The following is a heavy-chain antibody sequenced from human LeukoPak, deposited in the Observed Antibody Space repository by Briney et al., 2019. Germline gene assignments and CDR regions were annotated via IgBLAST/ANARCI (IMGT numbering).Heavy chain of an antibody. Sequence: ASVKVSCKASGYTFTSYGISWVRQAPGQGLEWMGWISAYNGNTNYAQKLQGRVTMTTDTSTSTAYMELRSLRSGDTAVYYCARGPCSSTSCYTGFRNWFDPWGQGTLVTVSS. CDR1: GYTFTSYG. D-gene: IGHD2-2*02. J-gene: IGHJ5*02. V-gene: IGHV1-18*01. CDR3: ARGPCSSTSCYTGFRNWFDP. CDR2: ISAYNGNT.